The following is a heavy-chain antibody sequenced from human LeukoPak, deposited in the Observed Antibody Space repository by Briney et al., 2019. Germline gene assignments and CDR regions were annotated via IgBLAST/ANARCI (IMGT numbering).Heavy chain of an antibody. CDR2: IYYSGST. D-gene: IGHD5-12*01. CDR1: GGSISSSNYY. V-gene: IGHV4-61*01. CDR3: ARGGVATIVLDY. Sequence: SETLSLTCTVSGGSISSSNYYWSWIRQPPGKGLEWIGYIYYSGSTNYNPSLKSRVTISVDTSKNQFSLKLSSVTAADTAVYYCARGGVATIVLDYWGQGTLVTVSS. J-gene: IGHJ4*02.